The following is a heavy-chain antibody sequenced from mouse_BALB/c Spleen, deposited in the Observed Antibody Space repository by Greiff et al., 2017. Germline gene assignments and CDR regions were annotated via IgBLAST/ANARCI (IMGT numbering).Heavy chain of an antibody. Sequence: EVQVVESGPGLVKPSQSLSLTCSVTGYSITSGYYWNWIRQFPGNKLEWMGYISYDGSNNYNPSLKNRISITRDTSKNQFFLKLNSVTTEDTATYYCARDYDGYFTYWGQGTLVTVSA. CDR2: ISYDGSN. J-gene: IGHJ3*01. CDR1: GYSITSGYY. V-gene: IGHV3-6*02. CDR3: ARDYDGYFTY. D-gene: IGHD2-3*01.